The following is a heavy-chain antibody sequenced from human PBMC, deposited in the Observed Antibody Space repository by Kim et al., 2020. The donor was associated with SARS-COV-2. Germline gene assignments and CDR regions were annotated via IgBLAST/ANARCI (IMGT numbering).Heavy chain of an antibody. CDR2: IIPILGIA. CDR1: GGTFSSYA. J-gene: IGHJ6*03. D-gene: IGHD2-2*01. CDR3: ARDSQDIVVVPAAKGGVDDYYYMDV. Sequence: SVKVSCKASGGTFSSYAISWVRQAPGQGLEWMGRIIPILGIANYAQKFQGRVTITADKSTSTAYMELSSLRSEDTAVYYCARDSQDIVVVPAAKGGVDDYYYMDVWGKGTTVTVSS. V-gene: IGHV1-69*04.